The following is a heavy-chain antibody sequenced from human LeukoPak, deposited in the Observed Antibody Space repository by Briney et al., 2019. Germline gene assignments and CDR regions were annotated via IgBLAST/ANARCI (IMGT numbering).Heavy chain of an antibody. CDR3: ARDSTYYYDSGSSGPHYFDN. CDR1: GFTFSNYA. Sequence: GKSLRLSCAASGFTFSNYAMHWVRQAPGKGLEWVSLISSGGTYEYYADSVKGRFTISRDNSKNTLYLQLNSLRAEDTAVYYCARDSTYYYDSGSSGPHYFDNWGQGALVTVSS. CDR2: ISSGGTYE. V-gene: IGHV3-30*01. J-gene: IGHJ4*02. D-gene: IGHD3-10*01.